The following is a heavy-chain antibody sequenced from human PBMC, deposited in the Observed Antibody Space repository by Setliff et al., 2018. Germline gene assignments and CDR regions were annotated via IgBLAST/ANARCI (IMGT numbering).Heavy chain of an antibody. CDR3: TVYNTGSSKDHY. D-gene: IGHD2-8*02. CDR1: GY. J-gene: IGHJ4*02. CDR2: IYHSGST. Sequence: SETLSLTCTVSGYWGWIRQPPGKGLEWIGNIYHSGSTNYNPSLKSRVTISVDTSKNQFSLKLSSVTAADTALYYCTVYNTGSSKDHYWGQGTPVTVSS. V-gene: IGHV4-38-2*02.